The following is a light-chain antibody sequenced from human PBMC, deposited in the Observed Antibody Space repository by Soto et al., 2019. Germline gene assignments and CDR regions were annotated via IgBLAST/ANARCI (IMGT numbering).Light chain of an antibody. J-gene: IGKJ4*01. V-gene: IGKV3-20*01. CDR1: QSFMNTY. Sequence: EIVLTQSPGTLSLSPGERATLSCRASQSFMNTYLAWYQQKPGQAPRLLISGASSRATGIPDRFSGSGSGTDFTLTIRRLEPEDYAVYYCQQYGNSPLTFGGGTKVDIK. CDR2: GAS. CDR3: QQYGNSPLT.